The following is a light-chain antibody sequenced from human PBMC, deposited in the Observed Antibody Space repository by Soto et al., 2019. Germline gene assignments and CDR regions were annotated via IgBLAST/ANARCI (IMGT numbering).Light chain of an antibody. J-gene: IGKJ4*01. CDR2: DAS. Sequence: EIVLTQSPATLSLSPGESATLSCGASQRVSNNYLAWYQQKPGLAPSLLIYDASSRATGIPDRFTGSGSGTDFTLTISSLEPEDFAVYYCQKYCNTPLSFGGGTKVEI. CDR3: QKYCNTPLS. CDR1: QRVSNNY. V-gene: IGKV3D-20*01.